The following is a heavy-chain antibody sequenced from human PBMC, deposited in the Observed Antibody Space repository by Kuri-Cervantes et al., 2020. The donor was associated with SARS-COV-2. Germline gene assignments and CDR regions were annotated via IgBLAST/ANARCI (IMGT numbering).Heavy chain of an antibody. Sequence: GSLRLSCTVSGDSITNYYWSWIRQPPGKGLEWIGYVYYTGSTNYKPSLESRVTMSVDTSKNQFSLKLNSVTVADTAVYYCAREGPYGSGSYFDYWGQGNLVTVSS. J-gene: IGHJ4*02. CDR3: AREGPYGSGSYFDY. CDR2: VYYTGST. D-gene: IGHD3-10*01. CDR1: GDSITNYY. V-gene: IGHV4-59*01.